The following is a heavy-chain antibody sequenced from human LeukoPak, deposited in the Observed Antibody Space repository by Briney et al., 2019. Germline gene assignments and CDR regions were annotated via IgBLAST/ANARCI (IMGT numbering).Heavy chain of an antibody. CDR3: ARVLYAFDI. CDR1: GGSFSGYY. V-gene: IGHV4-34*01. J-gene: IGHJ3*02. CDR2: INHSGST. Sequence: NPSETLSLTCAVYGGSFSGYYWSWIRQPPGKGLEWIGEINHSGSTNYNPSLKSRVTISVDTSKNQFSLKLSSVTAADTAVYYCARVLYAFDIWGQGTMVTVSS.